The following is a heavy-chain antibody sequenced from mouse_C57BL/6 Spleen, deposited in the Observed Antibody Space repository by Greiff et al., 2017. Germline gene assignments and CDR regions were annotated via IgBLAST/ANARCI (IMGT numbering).Heavy chain of an antibody. Sequence: EVKLVESGGDLVKPGGSLKLSCAASGFTFSSYGMSWVRQTPDKRLEWVATISSGGSYTYYPDSVQGRFTISRDNAKNTLYLQMSSLKSEDTAMYYCARGSREGHYYAMDYWGQGTSVTVSS. CDR3: ARGSREGHYYAMDY. J-gene: IGHJ4*01. CDR1: GFTFSSYG. D-gene: IGHD1-1*01. V-gene: IGHV5-6*02. CDR2: ISSGGSYT.